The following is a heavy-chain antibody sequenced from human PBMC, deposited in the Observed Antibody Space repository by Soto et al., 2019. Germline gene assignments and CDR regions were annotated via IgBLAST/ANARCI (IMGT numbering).Heavy chain of an antibody. CDR2: IWHDGSQK. Sequence: QVQLVESGGGVVQPERSLRLSCVATGLTSSNYAIHWVRKPPGRGVGWGPVIWHDGSQKYSADSVRGRFTISRDNSKNTVYLQMNSLRAEDTAVYYCEGRDDPFHVWGQGTMVTVSS. CDR1: GLTSSNYA. CDR3: EGRDDPFHV. V-gene: IGHV3-33*01. J-gene: IGHJ3*01.